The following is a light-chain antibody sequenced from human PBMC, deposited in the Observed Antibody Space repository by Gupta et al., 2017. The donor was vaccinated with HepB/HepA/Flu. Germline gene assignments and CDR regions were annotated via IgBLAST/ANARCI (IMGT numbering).Light chain of an antibody. CDR2: DVT. J-gene: IGLJ2*01. V-gene: IGLV2-11*01. CDR1: SSDVGGYNY. CDR3: CSYAGSSNVV. Sequence: QSALTQPRSVSGSPGQPVTISCTGTSSDVGGYNYVSWYQQHPGKAPKLMIYDVTKRPSGVPDRFSASKSGNTASLTISGLQSEDEADYYCCSYAGSSNVVFGGGTKLTVL.